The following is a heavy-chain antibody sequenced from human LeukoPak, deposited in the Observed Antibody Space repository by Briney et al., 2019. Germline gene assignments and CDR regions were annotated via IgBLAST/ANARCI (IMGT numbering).Heavy chain of an antibody. D-gene: IGHD1-26*01. Sequence: SETLSLTCAVYGGSFSGYYWSWIRQPPGKGLEWIGEINHSGSTNYNPSLKSRVTISVDTSKNQFSLKLSSVTAADTAVYYCARDYGSYDYYFDYWGQGTLVTVSS. J-gene: IGHJ4*02. CDR3: ARDYGSYDYYFDY. V-gene: IGHV4-34*01. CDR1: GGSFSGYY. CDR2: INHSGST.